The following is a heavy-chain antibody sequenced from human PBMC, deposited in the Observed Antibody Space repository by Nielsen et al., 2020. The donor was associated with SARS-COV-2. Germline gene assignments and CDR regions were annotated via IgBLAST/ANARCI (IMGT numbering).Heavy chain of an antibody. D-gene: IGHD2-15*01. J-gene: IGHJ4*02. CDR1: GGSVSSGSYY. Sequence: SETLSLTCTVSGGSVSSGSYYWSWIRQPPGKGLEWIGYIYYSGSTNYNPSLKSRVTISVDTSKNQFSLKLSSVTAADTAVYYCARVLLTRRIYCSGGSCYSGSFDYWGQGTLVTVSS. V-gene: IGHV4-61*01. CDR2: IYYSGST. CDR3: ARVLLTRRIYCSGGSCYSGSFDY.